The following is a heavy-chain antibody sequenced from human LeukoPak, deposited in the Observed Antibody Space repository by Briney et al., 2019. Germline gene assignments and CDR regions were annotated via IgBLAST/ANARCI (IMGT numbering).Heavy chain of an antibody. J-gene: IGHJ5*02. Sequence: SETLSLTCAVYGGSFSGYYWSWIRQPPGKGLEWIGEINHSGSTNYNPSLKSRVTISVDTSKNQFSLKLSSVTAADTAVYYCARDEKYYDILTGYTYNWFDPWGQGTLVTVSS. D-gene: IGHD3-9*01. CDR3: ARDEKYYDILTGYTYNWFDP. CDR1: GGSFSGYY. V-gene: IGHV4-34*01. CDR2: INHSGST.